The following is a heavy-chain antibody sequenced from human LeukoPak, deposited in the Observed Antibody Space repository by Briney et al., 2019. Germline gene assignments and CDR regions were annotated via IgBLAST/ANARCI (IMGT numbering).Heavy chain of an antibody. Sequence: GESLKISCKASGHSFNSYWMGWVRQMPGKGLEWMGIIYPGDSETRYSPSVQGRVTISVDRSSTTTFLQWSSLEASDSGVYFCTRSYCSTGSCSRDYWGQGTLVTVSS. D-gene: IGHD2-15*01. CDR3: TRSYCSTGSCSRDY. J-gene: IGHJ4*02. CDR2: IYPGDSET. V-gene: IGHV5-51*01. CDR1: GHSFNSYW.